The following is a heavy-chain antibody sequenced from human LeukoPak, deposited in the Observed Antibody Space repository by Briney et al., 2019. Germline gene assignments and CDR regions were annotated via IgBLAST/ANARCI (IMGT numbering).Heavy chain of an antibody. Sequence: ASVKVSCKASGYTFTSYGITWVRQAPGQGLEWMGWVSAYNGDTTYAQKLQGRVTMTTDTSTSTAYMELRSLTSNDTAVYYCTRRELLVRSWFDPWGQGTLVTVSS. CDR2: VSAYNGDT. CDR1: GYTFTSYG. D-gene: IGHD3-10*01. V-gene: IGHV1-18*01. J-gene: IGHJ5*02. CDR3: TRRELLVRSWFDP.